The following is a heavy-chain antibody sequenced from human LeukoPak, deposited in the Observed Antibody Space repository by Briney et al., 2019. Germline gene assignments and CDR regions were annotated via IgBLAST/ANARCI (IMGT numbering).Heavy chain of an antibody. CDR3: AKAPVTSCRGAFCYPFDS. J-gene: IGHJ4*02. D-gene: IGHD2-15*01. V-gene: IGHV3-23*01. Sequence: PGGSLRLSCAASGFTFSSYAMNWVRQAPGKGLEWISSISGSGDNTYYADSVKGRFTISRDNSKNTLYLQMNSLRAEDTAVYYCAKAPVTSCRGAFCYPFDSWGQGTVVTVSS. CDR1: GFTFSSYA. CDR2: ISGSGDNT.